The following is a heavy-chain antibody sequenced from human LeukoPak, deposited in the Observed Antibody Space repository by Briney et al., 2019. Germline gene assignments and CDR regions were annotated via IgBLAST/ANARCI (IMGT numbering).Heavy chain of an antibody. CDR1: GFTFSSDW. CDR2: IKPDGDEK. Sequence: GGSLRLSCAASGFTFSSDWMTWVRQAPGKGLEWVANIKPDGDEKNYVDSVRGRFTISRDNARNSLYLQMNSLRAEDTAVYYCARDRVRGVIGPPDYWGQGTLVTVSS. D-gene: IGHD3-10*01. V-gene: IGHV3-7*01. CDR3: ARDRVRGVIGPPDY. J-gene: IGHJ4*02.